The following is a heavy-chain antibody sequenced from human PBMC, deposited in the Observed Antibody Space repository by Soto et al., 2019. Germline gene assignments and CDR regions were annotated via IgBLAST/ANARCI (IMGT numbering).Heavy chain of an antibody. V-gene: IGHV3-30-3*01. CDR3: ARDLERYFDWLLSLDD. CDR2: ISYDGSNK. D-gene: IGHD3-9*01. J-gene: IGHJ4*02. CDR1: GFTFSSYA. Sequence: GGSLRLSCAASGFTFSSYAMHWVRQAPGKGLEWVAVISYDGSNKYYADSVKGRFTISRDNSKNTLYLQMNSLRAEDTAVYYCARDLERYFDWLLSLDDWGQ.